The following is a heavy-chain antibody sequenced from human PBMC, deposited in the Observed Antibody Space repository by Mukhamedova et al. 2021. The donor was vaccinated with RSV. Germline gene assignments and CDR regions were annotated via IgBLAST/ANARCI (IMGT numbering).Heavy chain of an antibody. CDR3: ARVGSSRGDY. V-gene: IGHV3-74*01. Sequence: GSSTTYAGSVKGRFTISRDNAKNTVYLQMNSVRVEDTAVYYCARVGSSRGDYWGQGTLVTVSS. J-gene: IGHJ4*02. CDR2: GSST. D-gene: IGHD6-13*01.